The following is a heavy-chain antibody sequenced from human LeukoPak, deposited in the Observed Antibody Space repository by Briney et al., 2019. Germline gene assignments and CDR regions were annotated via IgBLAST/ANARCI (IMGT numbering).Heavy chain of an antibody. CDR2: IIPIFTSP. V-gene: IGHV1-69*13. J-gene: IGHJ4*02. Sequence: SVKVSCKASGGTFSNFGINWVRLAPGQGLERMGGIIPIFTSPNYAQKFQGRVTITADESTSTAYMELSSLRSEDTAVYYCARGAVMVTLATHFDYWGQGTLVTVSS. CDR3: ARGAVMVTLATHFDY. CDR1: GGTFSNFG. D-gene: IGHD5-18*01.